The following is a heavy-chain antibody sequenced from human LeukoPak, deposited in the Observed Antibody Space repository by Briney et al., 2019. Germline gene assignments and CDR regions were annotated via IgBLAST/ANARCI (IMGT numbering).Heavy chain of an antibody. CDR1: GFTFSSYA. Sequence: GRSLRLSCAASGFTFSSYAMHWVRQAPGKGLEWVAVISYDGSNKYYADSVKGRFTISRDNSKNTLYLQMNSLRAEDTAVYYCAKDLNEVSIDYWGQGTLVTVSS. CDR3: AKDLNEVSIDY. CDR2: ISYDGSNK. V-gene: IGHV3-30-3*01. J-gene: IGHJ4*02. D-gene: IGHD1-1*01.